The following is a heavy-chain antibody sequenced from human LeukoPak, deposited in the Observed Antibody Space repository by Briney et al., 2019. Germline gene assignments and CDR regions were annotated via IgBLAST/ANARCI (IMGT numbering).Heavy chain of an antibody. CDR3: ARDQRPGWGEYFQH. CDR1: EFTFSSYG. J-gene: IGHJ1*01. CDR2: IWYDGSNK. Sequence: GGSLRLSCAAPEFTFSSYGMHWVRQAPGKELEWVAVIWYDGSNKYYADSVKGRFTISRDNSKNTVYLQMNSLRVEDTAVYYCARDQRPGWGEYFQHWGQGTLVTVSS. V-gene: IGHV3-33*01. D-gene: IGHD3-16*01.